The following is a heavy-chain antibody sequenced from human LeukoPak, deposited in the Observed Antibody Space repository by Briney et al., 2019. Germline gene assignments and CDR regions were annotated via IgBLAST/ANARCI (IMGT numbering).Heavy chain of an antibody. CDR3: ARTSITIFGVVITPDAFDI. V-gene: IGHV3-48*01. D-gene: IGHD3-3*01. J-gene: IGHJ3*02. CDR1: GFTFSSYS. Sequence: GGSLRLSCAASGFTFSSYSMNWVRQAPGEGLEWVSYISSSSSTIYYADSVKGRFTISRDNAKNSLYLQMNSLRAEDTAVYYCARTSITIFGVVITPDAFDIWGQGTMVTVSS. CDR2: ISSSSSTI.